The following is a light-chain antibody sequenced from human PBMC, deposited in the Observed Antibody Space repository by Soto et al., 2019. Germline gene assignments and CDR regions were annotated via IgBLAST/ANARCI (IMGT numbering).Light chain of an antibody. V-gene: IGKV3-20*01. Sequence: TQSPPTLSMSPGERATLSCRAMQSIITRYLFWYQHKPGQSPTLLIYVASNRATFMPYRFSGSGSGADFTLIISRLEPEDFAVYYCQQYGSSQWTFCKGTKV. CDR3: QQYGSSQWT. J-gene: IGKJ1*01. CDR1: QSIITRY. CDR2: VAS.